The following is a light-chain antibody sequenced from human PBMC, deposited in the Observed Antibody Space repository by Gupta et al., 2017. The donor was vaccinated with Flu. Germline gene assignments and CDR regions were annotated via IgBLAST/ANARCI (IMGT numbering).Light chain of an antibody. CDR1: SSDVGGYNF. CDR3: SSYSSSTTPGV. Sequence: QSALTQPASVSGSPGQPFTITCTGTSSDVGGYNFVSWYQQYPGKAPKVMIYEVSNRPSGVSNRFSGSKSGNTASLTISGLQAEDEADYYCSSYSSSTTPGVFGGGTKLTVL. CDR2: EVS. J-gene: IGLJ3*02. V-gene: IGLV2-14*01.